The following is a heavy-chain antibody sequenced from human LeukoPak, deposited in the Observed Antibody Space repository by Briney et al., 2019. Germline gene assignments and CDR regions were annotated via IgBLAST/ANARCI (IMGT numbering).Heavy chain of an antibody. J-gene: IGHJ4*02. V-gene: IGHV3-66*02. CDR3: ARGGSVRGIVVVPAAFDY. CDR2: IYSGGST. D-gene: IGHD2-2*01. CDR1: GFTFSSYS. Sequence: GGSLRLSCAGSGFTFSSYSMNWVRQAPGKGLEWVSVIYSGGSTYYADSVKGRFTISRDNSKNTLYLQMNSLRAEDTAVYYCARGGSVRGIVVVPAAFDYWGQGTLVTVSS.